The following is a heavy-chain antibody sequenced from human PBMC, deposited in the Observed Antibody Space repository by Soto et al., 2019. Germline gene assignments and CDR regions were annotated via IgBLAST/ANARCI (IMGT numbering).Heavy chain of an antibody. J-gene: IGHJ2*01. CDR1: GGSISSYY. V-gene: IGHV4-59*08. CDR2: IYYSGST. D-gene: IGHD2-21*01. Sequence: QVQLQESGPGLVKPSETLSLTCTVSGGSISSYYWSWIRQPPGKGLEWIGYIYYSGSTNYNPSLKSRVTISVDTSKNQFSLKLSSVTAADTAVYYCARRGTVAYCGGDCYDYWYFDLWGRGTLVTVSS. CDR3: ARRGTVAYCGGDCYDYWYFDL.